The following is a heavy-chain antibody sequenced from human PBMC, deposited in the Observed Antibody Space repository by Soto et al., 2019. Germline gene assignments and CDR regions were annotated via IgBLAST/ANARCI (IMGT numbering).Heavy chain of an antibody. J-gene: IGHJ4*02. CDR3: ARAPGGYSGYGDV. CDR2: INAGNGNT. Sequence: QVQLVQSGAEVKKPGASVKVSCKASGYTFTSYAMHWVRQAPGQRLEWMGWINAGNGNTKYSQKFQGRVTITRDTSASTAYLEQSSLRSEDTAVYYCARAPGGYSGYGDVWGQGTLVTVSS. V-gene: IGHV1-3*01. D-gene: IGHD5-12*01. CDR1: GYTFTSYA.